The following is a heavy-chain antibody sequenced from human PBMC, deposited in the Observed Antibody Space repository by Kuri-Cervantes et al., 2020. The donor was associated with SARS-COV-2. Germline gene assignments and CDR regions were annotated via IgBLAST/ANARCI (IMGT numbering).Heavy chain of an antibody. D-gene: IGHD2-15*01. V-gene: IGHV3-64*04. J-gene: IGHJ6*03. CDR2: ISSNGGST. Sequence: GGSLRLSCSASGFTFSSYAMHWVRQAPGKGLEYVSAISSNGGSTYYADSVKGRFTISRDNSKNSLYLQMNSLRAEDTAVYYCARDPHKAYCSGGSCYLHYYYYMDVWGKGTTVTVSS. CDR3: ARDPHKAYCSGGSCYLHYYYYMDV. CDR1: GFTFSSYA.